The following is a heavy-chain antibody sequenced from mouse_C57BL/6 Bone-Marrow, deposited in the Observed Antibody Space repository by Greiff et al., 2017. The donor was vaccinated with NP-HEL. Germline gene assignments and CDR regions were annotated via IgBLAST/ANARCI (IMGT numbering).Heavy chain of an antibody. V-gene: IGHV1-26*01. CDR2: INPNNGGT. CDR3: ARPRLLRYYAMDY. D-gene: IGHD6-1*01. J-gene: IGHJ4*01. Sequence: EVQLQQSGPELVKPGASVKISCKASGYTFTDYYMNWVKQSHGKSLEWIGDINPNNGGTSYNQKFKGKATLTVDKSSSTAYMELRSLTSEDSAVYYCARPRLLRYYAMDYWGQGTSVTVSS. CDR1: GYTFTDYY.